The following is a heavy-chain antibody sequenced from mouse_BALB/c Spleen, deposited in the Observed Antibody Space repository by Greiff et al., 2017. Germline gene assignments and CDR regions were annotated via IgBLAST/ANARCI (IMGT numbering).Heavy chain of an antibody. CDR2: IWTGGGT. D-gene: IGHD1-1*01. CDR3: VSYYGSSPYAMDY. V-gene: IGHV2-9-2*01. CDR1: GFSLTSYD. Sequence: QVQLQQSGPGLVAPSQSLSITCTVSGFSLTSYDISWIRQPPGKGLEWLGVIWTGGGTNYNSAFMSRLSISKDNSKSQVFLKMNSLQTDDTAIYYCVSYYGSSPYAMDYWGQGTSVTVSS. J-gene: IGHJ4*01.